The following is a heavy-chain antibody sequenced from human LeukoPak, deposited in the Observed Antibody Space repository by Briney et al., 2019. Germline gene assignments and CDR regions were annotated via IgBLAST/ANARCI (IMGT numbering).Heavy chain of an antibody. D-gene: IGHD3-10*01. V-gene: IGHV1-2*06. CDR1: GYTFTGYY. CDR2: INPNSGGT. J-gene: IGHJ4*02. CDR3: TTFGSGSFDY. Sequence: ASVKVSCKASGYTFTGYYMHWVRQAPGQGLEWMGRINPNSGGTNYAQKFQGRVTMTRDTSISTAYMELSRLRSDDTAVYCCTTFGSGSFDYWGQGTLVTVSS.